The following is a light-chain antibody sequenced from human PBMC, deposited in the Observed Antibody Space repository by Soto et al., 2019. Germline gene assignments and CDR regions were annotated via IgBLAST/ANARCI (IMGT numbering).Light chain of an antibody. CDR1: SSNIGAGYD. CDR2: GNS. J-gene: IGLJ1*01. V-gene: IGLV1-40*01. Sequence: QSVLTQPPSVSGAPGQRVTISCTGSSSNIGAGYDVHWYQQLPGAAPKLLIYGNSNRPSGVPDRFSGSKSGTSASLAITGLQVEDEADYYCQAYDSSLSGPSYVFGTGTKLTVL. CDR3: QAYDSSLSGPSYV.